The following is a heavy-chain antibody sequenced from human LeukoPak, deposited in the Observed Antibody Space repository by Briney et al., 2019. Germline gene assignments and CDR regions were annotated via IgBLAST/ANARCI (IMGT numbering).Heavy chain of an antibody. CDR2: VNPNSGGT. J-gene: IGHJ4*02. CDR3: ARDSYGGNWSLGY. D-gene: IGHD4-23*01. Sequence: ASVKVSCKASGFTFTGYYIHWVRQAPGQGLEWMGWVNPNSGGTNHAQMFQGRVTMTRDTSINTAYMELSGLRSDDTAVYYCARDSYGGNWSLGYWGQGTLVTVSS. CDR1: GFTFTGYY. V-gene: IGHV1-2*02.